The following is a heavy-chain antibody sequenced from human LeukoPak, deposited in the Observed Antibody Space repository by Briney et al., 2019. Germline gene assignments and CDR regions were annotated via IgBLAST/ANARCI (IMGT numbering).Heavy chain of an antibody. CDR2: INPNSGGT. V-gene: IGHV1-2*02. D-gene: IGHD1-14*01. CDR3: ARVLARYGNLDY. J-gene: IGHJ4*02. CDR1: GYTFTDYY. Sequence: ASVKVSCKASGYTFTDYYIHWVRQAPGQGLEWMGWINPNSGGTNYTQKFQGRVTRTRDTSISTAYLELNRLTSDDTAVYYCARVLARYGNLDYWGQGILVTVSS.